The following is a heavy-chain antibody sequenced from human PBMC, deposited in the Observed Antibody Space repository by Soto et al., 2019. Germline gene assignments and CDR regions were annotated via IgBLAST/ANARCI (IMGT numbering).Heavy chain of an antibody. CDR2: IYYTGTA. CDR1: GGSISPYY. J-gene: IGHJ4*02. V-gene: IGHV4-59*01. CDR3: ARQPDDGDYGYYFEY. D-gene: IGHD4-17*01. Sequence: QVQLLESGPGLVNPSQTLSLSCTVSGGSISPYYWSWLRQSPGKGLEWLGYIYYTGTADYNPSRENRVTLSVETSTNRFSLELTSVTAADTAVYYCARQPDDGDYGYYFEYWGPGILVTVSS.